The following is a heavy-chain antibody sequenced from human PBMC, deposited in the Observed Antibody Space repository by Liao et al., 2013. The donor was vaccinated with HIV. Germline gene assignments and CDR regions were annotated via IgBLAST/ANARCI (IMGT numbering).Heavy chain of an antibody. J-gene: IGHJ6*03. D-gene: IGHD2-2*02. Sequence: QVQLQESGPGLVKPSQTLSLTCTVSGGSISSGSYYWSWIRQPAGKGLEWIGRIYTSGSTNYNPSLKSRVTISVDTSKNQFSLKLSSVTAADTAVYYCARDGDCSSTSCYTWLGGYYYYYMDVWGKGTTVTVSS. V-gene: IGHV4-61*02. CDR1: GGSISSGSYY. CDR2: IYTSGST. CDR3: ARDGDCSSTSCYTWLGGYYYYYMDV.